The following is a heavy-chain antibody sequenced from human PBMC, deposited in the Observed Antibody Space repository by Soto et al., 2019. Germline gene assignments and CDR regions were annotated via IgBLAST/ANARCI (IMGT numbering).Heavy chain of an antibody. D-gene: IGHD6-19*01. Sequence: QVQLAQSGAEVKKPGASVKVSCKSSGYTFTSSAIHWVRQAPGQGLEWMGWINAGNGNIKHSQKFQHRVTITRDTSASTAYLELSSLRFEDTAVYYCALDGAVAGDSNCDYWGQGTLVLVSS. CDR2: INAGNGNI. V-gene: IGHV1-3*01. CDR3: ALDGAVAGDSNCDY. J-gene: IGHJ4*02. CDR1: GYTFTSSA.